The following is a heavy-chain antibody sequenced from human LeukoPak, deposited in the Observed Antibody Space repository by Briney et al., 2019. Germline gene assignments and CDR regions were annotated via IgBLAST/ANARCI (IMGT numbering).Heavy chain of an antibody. CDR1: GGSFSGYY. CDR3: ARALTPLDIVVVPAASPGGMDV. V-gene: IGHV4-34*01. J-gene: IGHJ6*02. CDR2: IKRSGST. Sequence: SETLSLTCAVYGGSFSGYYWSWIRQPPGKGLEWIGEIKRSGSTNYNPSLKSRVTISVDTSKNQFSLKLSSVTAADTAVYYCARALTPLDIVVVPAASPGGMDVWGQGTTVTVSS. D-gene: IGHD2-2*01.